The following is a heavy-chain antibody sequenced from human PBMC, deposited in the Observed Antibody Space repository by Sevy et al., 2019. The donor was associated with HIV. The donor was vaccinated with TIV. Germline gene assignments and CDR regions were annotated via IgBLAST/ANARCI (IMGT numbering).Heavy chain of an antibody. J-gene: IGHJ5*02. V-gene: IGHV3-15*01. CDR1: GFTFNEAW. CDR2: IKSRHDGGTI. Sequence: GGSLRLSCAASGFTFNEAWMSWVRQAPGKGLEWVGRIKSRHDGGTIDYAAPVKGRFTISRDDSTDMLYLQMDRLTSEDTAVYYCTKGIVGATWDWYYPWGQGTLVTVSS. D-gene: IGHD1-26*01. CDR3: TKGIVGATWDWYYP.